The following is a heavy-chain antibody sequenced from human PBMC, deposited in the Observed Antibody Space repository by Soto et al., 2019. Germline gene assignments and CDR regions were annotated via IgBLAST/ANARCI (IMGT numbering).Heavy chain of an antibody. D-gene: IGHD4-4*01. V-gene: IGHV4-31*03. CDR2: IYYSGST. CDR1: GGSISSGGYY. Sequence: PSETLSLTCTVSGGSISSGGYYWSWIRQHPGKGLEWIGYIYYSGSTYYNPSLKSRVTISVDTSKNQFSLKPSSVTAADTAVYYCARDRLNDYSNYDPADYYYGMDVWGQGTTVTVSS. CDR3: ARDRLNDYSNYDPADYYYGMDV. J-gene: IGHJ6*02.